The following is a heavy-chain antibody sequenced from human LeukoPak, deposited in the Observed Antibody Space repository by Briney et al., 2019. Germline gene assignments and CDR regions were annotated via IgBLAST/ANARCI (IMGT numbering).Heavy chain of an antibody. Sequence: GASVKVSFKSSGFTCSSCALEEVRPARGQRLEWIGWIVVGSGNTNYAQKFQERVTITRDMSTSTAYMELSSLRSEDTAVYYCAGSLDRRLDYYYYYGIDGWGQGTTVTVSS. CDR1: GFTCSSCA. CDR3: AGSLDRRLDYYYYYGIDG. D-gene: IGHD2-2*03. CDR2: IVVGSGNT. V-gene: IGHV1-58*01. J-gene: IGHJ6*02.